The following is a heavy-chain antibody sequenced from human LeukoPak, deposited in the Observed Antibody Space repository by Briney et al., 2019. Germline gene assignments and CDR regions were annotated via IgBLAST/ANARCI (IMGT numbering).Heavy chain of an antibody. CDR2: INHSGST. Sequence: ASETLSLTCAVYGGSFSGYYWSWIRQPPGKGLEWIGEINHSGSTNYNPSLKSRVTISVDTSKNQFSLKLSSVTAADTAVYYCARGANFYHYGMDVWGQGTTVTVSS. CDR1: GGSFSGYY. D-gene: IGHD2-15*01. J-gene: IGHJ6*02. CDR3: ARGANFYHYGMDV. V-gene: IGHV4-34*01.